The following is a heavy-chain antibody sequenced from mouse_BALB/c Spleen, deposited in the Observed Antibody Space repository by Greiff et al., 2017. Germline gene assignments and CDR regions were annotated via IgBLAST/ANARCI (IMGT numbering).Heavy chain of an antibody. D-gene: IGHD2-10*02. V-gene: IGHV3-2*02. CDR2: ISYSGST. CDR1: GYSITSDYA. CDR3: AGEEYGNYVLDY. Sequence: EVQLQQSGPGLVKPSQSLSLTCTVTGYSITSDYAWNWIRQFPGNKLEWMGYISYSGSTSYNPSLKSRISITRDTSKNQFFLQLNSVTTEDTATYYCAGEEYGNYVLDYWGQGTTLTVSS. J-gene: IGHJ2*01.